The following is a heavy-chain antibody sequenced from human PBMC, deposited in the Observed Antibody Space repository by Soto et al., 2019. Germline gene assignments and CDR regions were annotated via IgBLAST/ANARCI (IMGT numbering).Heavy chain of an antibody. D-gene: IGHD6-19*01. CDR2: ISGTRGRQRNT. J-gene: IGHJ4*02. Sequence: PGGSLRLSCAASGFIFSDYAMTWVRQAPGRGLEWVSTISGTRGRQRNTFYTASVKDRFTISRDNSKNTVYLQMTSLRAEDTAVYYCAKGDTSGWYFFDYWGQGTLVTVSS. CDR3: AKGDTSGWYFFDY. V-gene: IGHV3-23*01. CDR1: GFIFSDYA.